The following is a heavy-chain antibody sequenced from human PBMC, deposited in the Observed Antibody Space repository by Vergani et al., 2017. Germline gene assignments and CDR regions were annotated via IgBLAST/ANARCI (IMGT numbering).Heavy chain of an antibody. CDR2: IWYDGSNK. D-gene: IGHD2-2*01. CDR1: GFTFSSYG. Sequence: QVQLVESGGGVVQPGRSLRLSCAASGFTFSSYGMHWVRQAPGKGLEWVAVIWYDGSNKYYADSVKGRFTISRDNSKNTLYLQLNSLRAEDTGVYYCAVPYYWSSTSCKNRGGPEYWGQGSLGTVSS. J-gene: IGHJ4*02. V-gene: IGHV3-33*01. CDR3: AVPYYWSSTSCKNRGGPEY.